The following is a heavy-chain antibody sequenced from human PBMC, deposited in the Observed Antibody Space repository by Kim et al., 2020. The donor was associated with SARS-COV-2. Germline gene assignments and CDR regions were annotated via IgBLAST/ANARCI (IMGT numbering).Heavy chain of an antibody. CDR1: GFTVSSDY. CDR3: ARDPGVPNGMHV. V-gene: IGHV3-53*04. J-gene: IGHJ6*02. Sequence: GGSLRLSCAASGFTVSSDYMSWVRQAPGRGLEWVSVIYSGGDTYHADSVKGRFTISRHNSENAVYLQMNSLRPEDTAVYYCARDPGVPNGMHVWGQGTTVTVSS. CDR2: IYSGGDT.